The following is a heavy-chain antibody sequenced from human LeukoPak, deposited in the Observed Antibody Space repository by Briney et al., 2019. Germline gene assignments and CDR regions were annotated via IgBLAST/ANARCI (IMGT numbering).Heavy chain of an antibody. CDR1: GFTFSSYA. Sequence: GGSLRLSCAASGFTFSSYAMHWVRQAPGKGLEWVAVISYDGSNKYYADSVKGRFTISRDNSKNTLYLQMNSLRAEDTAVYYCARENSGSYRDDNFDYWGQGTLVTVSS. J-gene: IGHJ4*02. V-gene: IGHV3-30-3*01. D-gene: IGHD1-26*01. CDR2: ISYDGSNK. CDR3: ARENSGSYRDDNFDY.